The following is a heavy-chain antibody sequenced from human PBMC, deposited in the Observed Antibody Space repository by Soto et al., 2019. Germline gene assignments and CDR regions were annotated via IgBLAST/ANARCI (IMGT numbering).Heavy chain of an antibody. Sequence: SQTLSLTCVGSGDTVSSNSVAWNCVSQSPSRGLEWLGRTYYRSRWYSDYAVSVRSRIDINADTSKNQVSLQLNSVTPEDTAVYYCARSEEDSDYYYYGMDVWGQGTTVTVSS. CDR2: TYYRSRWYS. D-gene: IGHD2-15*01. J-gene: IGHJ6*02. V-gene: IGHV6-1*01. CDR3: ARSEEDSDYYYYGMDV. CDR1: GDTVSSNSVA.